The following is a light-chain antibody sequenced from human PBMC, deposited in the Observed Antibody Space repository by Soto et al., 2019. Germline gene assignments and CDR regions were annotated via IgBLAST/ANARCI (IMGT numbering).Light chain of an antibody. CDR1: NSNIGSNP. CDR3: AAWDDRLSDLL. J-gene: IGLJ2*01. V-gene: IGLV1-44*01. Sequence: QSALTQPPSASVTPGPRVTISCSGSNSNIGSNPVHWYQQFTGTAPKVLIYSNYQRPSGVPDRFPGSKSGTSASLAISGLQSEDEADYYCAAWDDRLSDLLFGGGTKVTVL. CDR2: SNY.